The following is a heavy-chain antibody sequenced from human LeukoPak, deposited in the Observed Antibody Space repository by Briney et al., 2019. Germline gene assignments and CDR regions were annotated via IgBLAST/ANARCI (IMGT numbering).Heavy chain of an antibody. CDR1: GFTFSSSW. Sequence: GGSLRLSCAASGFTFSSSWMHWVRQAPGKGLVWVSRINSDGSTTNYADFVKGRFTISRDNAKNTLYLQMNSLRAEDTAVYYCAKGTSIAQSYYYGMDVWGQGTTVTVSS. CDR3: AKGTSIAQSYYYGMDV. V-gene: IGHV3-74*01. D-gene: IGHD6-6*01. J-gene: IGHJ6*02. CDR2: INSDGSTT.